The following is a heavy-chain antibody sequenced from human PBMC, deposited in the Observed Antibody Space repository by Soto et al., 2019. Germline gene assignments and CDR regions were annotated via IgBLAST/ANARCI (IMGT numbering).Heavy chain of an antibody. CDR1: GFTVSSNY. CDR3: ARDGGYDYTRGPYGMDV. CDR2: IYSGGST. J-gene: IGHJ6*02. D-gene: IGHD5-12*01. Sequence: EVQLVESGGGLVQPGGSLRLSCAASGFTVSSNYMSWVRQAPGKGLEWVSVIYSGGSTYYADSVKGRFTISRHNSKNTLYLQMSSLRAEDTAVYYCARDGGYDYTRGPYGMDVWGQGTTVTVSS. V-gene: IGHV3-53*04.